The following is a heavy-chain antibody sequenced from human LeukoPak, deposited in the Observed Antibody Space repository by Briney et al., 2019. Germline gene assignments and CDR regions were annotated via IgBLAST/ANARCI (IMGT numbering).Heavy chain of an antibody. D-gene: IGHD5-18*01. CDR1: GFTFSSYS. V-gene: IGHV3-21*01. CDR3: AREMSMGTAMPNDY. Sequence: PGGSLRPSCAASGFTFSSYSINWVRQAPGKGLEWVSSIRSSSSYIYYADSVKGRFTISRDNAKNSLYLQMNSLRAEDTAVYYWAREMSMGTAMPNDYWGQGTLVTVSS. J-gene: IGHJ4*02. CDR2: IRSSSSYI.